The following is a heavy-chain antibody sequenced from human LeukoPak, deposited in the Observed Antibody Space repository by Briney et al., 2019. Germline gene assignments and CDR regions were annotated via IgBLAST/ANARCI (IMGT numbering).Heavy chain of an antibody. CDR2: IIPIFGTA. Sequence: ASVKVSCKASGGTFSSDAISWVRQAPGQGLEWMGGIIPIFGTANYAQKFQGRVTITADESTSTAYMELSSLRSEDTAVYYCARSAYYYDSSGDTFDYWGQGTLVTVSS. CDR1: GGTFSSDA. V-gene: IGHV1-69*13. J-gene: IGHJ4*02. CDR3: ARSAYYYDSSGDTFDY. D-gene: IGHD3-22*01.